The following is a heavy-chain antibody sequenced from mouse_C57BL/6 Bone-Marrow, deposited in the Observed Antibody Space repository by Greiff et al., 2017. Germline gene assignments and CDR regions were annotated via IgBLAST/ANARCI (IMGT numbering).Heavy chain of an antibody. J-gene: IGHJ1*03. CDR1: GYTFTSYG. CDR3: ARGFLKYFDV. Sequence: VKLMESGAELARPGASVKLSCKASGYTFTSYGISWVKQRTGQGLEWIGEIYPRSGNTYYNEKFKGKATLTADKSSSTAYMELRSLTSEDSAVYFCARGFLKYFDVWGTGTTVTVSS. CDR2: IYPRSGNT. V-gene: IGHV1-81*01.